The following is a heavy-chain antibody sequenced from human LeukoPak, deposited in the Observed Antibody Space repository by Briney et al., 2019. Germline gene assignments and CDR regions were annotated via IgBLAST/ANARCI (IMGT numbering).Heavy chain of an antibody. CDR2: INPNSGGT. CDR1: GYTFTGYY. J-gene: IGHJ4*02. V-gene: IGHV1-2*06. D-gene: IGHD2-2*02. Sequence: ASVKVSCKASGYTFTGYYMHWVRRAPGQGLEWMGRINPNSGGTNYAQKFQGRVTMTRDTSISTAYMELSRLRSDDTAVYYCARVHCSSTSCYTWFDYWGQGTLVTVSS. CDR3: ARVHCSSTSCYTWFDY.